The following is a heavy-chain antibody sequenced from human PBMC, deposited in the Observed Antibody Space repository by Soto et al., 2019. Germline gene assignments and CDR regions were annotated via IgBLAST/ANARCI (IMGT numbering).Heavy chain of an antibody. CDR2: IYSGGST. J-gene: IGHJ6*02. V-gene: IGHV3-53*01. CDR1: GFTVSSNY. CDR3: GTGGGSSSWYGVVYYYYGMDV. Sequence: EVQLVESGGGLIQPGGSLRLSCAASGFTVSSNYMSWVRQAPGKGLEWVSVIYSGGSTYYADSVKGRFTISRDNSKNTLYLQMNSLRAEDTAVYYCGTGGGSSSWYGVVYYYYGMDVWGQGTTVTVSS. D-gene: IGHD6-13*01.